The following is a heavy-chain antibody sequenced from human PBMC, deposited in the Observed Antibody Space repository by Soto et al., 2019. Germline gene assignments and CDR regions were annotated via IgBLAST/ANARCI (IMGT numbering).Heavy chain of an antibody. Sequence: GASVKVSCKASGGTFSSYAISWVRQAPGQGLEWMGGIIPIFGTANYAQKFQGRVTITADESTSTAYMELSSLRSEDTAVYYCARGGYDILTGGSLDYWGQGTLVTVSS. D-gene: IGHD3-9*01. J-gene: IGHJ4*02. V-gene: IGHV1-69*13. CDR2: IIPIFGTA. CDR1: GGTFSSYA. CDR3: ARGGYDILTGGSLDY.